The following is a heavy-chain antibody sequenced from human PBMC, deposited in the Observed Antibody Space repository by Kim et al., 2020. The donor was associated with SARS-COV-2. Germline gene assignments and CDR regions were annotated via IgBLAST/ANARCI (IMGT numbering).Heavy chain of an antibody. Sequence: GESLKISCKGSGYSFTSYWIGWVRQMPGKGLEWMGIIYPGDSDTRYSPSFQGQVTISADKSISTAYLQWSSLKASDTAMYYCARTGAYYDFWSGYYSEYYFDYWGQGTLVTVSS. J-gene: IGHJ4*02. V-gene: IGHV5-51*01. CDR2: IYPGDSDT. CDR1: GYSFTSYW. D-gene: IGHD3-3*01. CDR3: ARTGAYYDFWSGYYSEYYFDY.